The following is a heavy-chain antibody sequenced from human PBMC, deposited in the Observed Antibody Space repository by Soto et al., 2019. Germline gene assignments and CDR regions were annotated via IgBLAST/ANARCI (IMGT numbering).Heavy chain of an antibody. Sequence: PSETLSLTCTVSGGSITGSSYYWGWIRQPPGKGLEWIGSIYYSGSTYYNPSLKSRVTISVDTSKNQFSLKLTSVTAADTALYYCARLGGYCTTSCYGYYAMDVWGQGTTVT. J-gene: IGHJ6*02. CDR1: GGSITGSSYY. D-gene: IGHD2-8*01. V-gene: IGHV4-39*01. CDR3: ARLGGYCTTSCYGYYAMDV. CDR2: IYYSGST.